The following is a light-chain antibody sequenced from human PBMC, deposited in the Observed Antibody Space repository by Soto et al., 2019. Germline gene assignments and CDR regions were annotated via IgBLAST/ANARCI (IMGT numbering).Light chain of an antibody. Sequence: TVLTQSPVTLSLSPGERATLSCRASQSVGGNVAWYQQKPGQAPKLLISGASSRAPGIPDRFSGSGSGADFTLSISRLEPEYFALYYCQHYAAAPITFGQGTRLDI. CDR1: QSVGGN. CDR3: QHYAAAPIT. J-gene: IGKJ5*01. V-gene: IGKV3-20*01. CDR2: GAS.